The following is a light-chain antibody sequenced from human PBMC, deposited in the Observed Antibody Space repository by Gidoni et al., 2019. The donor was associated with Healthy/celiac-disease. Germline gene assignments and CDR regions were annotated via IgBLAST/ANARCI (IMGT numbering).Light chain of an antibody. J-gene: IGLJ1*01. Sequence: QSALTQPASVSGPPGQSITISCTGTSSDVGGYNYVSWYQQHPGKAPKLMIYEVSNRPSGVSNRFSGSKSGNTASLTISGLQAEDEADYYCSSYTSSSTRVFGTGIKVTVL. CDR1: SSDVGGYNY. CDR3: SSYTSSSTRV. V-gene: IGLV2-14*01. CDR2: EVS.